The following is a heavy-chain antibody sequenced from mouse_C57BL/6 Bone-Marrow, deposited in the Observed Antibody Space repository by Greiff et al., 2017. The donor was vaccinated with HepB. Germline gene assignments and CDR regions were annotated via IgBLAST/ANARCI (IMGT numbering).Heavy chain of an antibody. CDR1: GYTFTSYW. CDR3: ARRNYYGSRYYFDY. V-gene: IGHV1-55*01. CDR2: IYPGSGST. Sequence: QVQLQQPGAELVKPGASVKVSCKASGYTFTSYWITWVKQRPGQGLEWIGDIYPGSGSTNYNEKFKSKATLTVDTSSSTAYMQLSSLTSEDSAVYYCARRNYYGSRYYFDYWGQGTTLTVSS. D-gene: IGHD1-1*01. J-gene: IGHJ2*01.